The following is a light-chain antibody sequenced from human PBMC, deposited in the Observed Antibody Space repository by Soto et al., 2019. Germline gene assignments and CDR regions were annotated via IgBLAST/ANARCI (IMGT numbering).Light chain of an antibody. CDR3: LQRNNWPRT. J-gene: IGKJ1*01. V-gene: IGKV3-11*01. Sequence: EIVLTQSPATLSLSPGERATLSCRASQSVSSHLGWYQQKPGQAPRLLIYDASNRATGIPARFSGSGSGTDFTLTISSLEPEDVAVYYCLQRNNWPRTFGQGTKVEIK. CDR2: DAS. CDR1: QSVSSH.